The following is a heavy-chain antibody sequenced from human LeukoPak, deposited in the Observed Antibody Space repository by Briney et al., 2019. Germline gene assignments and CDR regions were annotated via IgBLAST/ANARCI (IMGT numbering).Heavy chain of an antibody. CDR2: INSDGSST. CDR1: GFTFSNYW. J-gene: IGHJ5*02. Sequence: GGSLRLSCVASGFTFSNYWMHWVCQDPGKGLVWVSRINSDGSSTTYADSVKGRFTISRDNAKNTLYLQMNSLRAEDTAVYYCTRDPHGYWWFDPWGQGTLVTVSS. D-gene: IGHD5-24*01. CDR3: TRDPHGYWWFDP. V-gene: IGHV3-74*03.